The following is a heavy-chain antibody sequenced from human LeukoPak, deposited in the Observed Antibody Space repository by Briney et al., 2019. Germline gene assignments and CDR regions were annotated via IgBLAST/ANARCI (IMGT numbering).Heavy chain of an antibody. D-gene: IGHD2-2*01. V-gene: IGHV1-3*01. CDR2: INAGNGNT. J-gene: IGHJ3*02. CDR3: ARVTPAAMTIDAFDI. Sequence: GASVKVSCKASGYTFTSYAMHWVRQAPGQRLEWMGWINAGNGNTKYSQKFQGRVTITRDTSASTAYMELSSLRSEDTAVYYCARVTPAAMTIDAFDIWGQGTMVTVSS. CDR1: GYTFTSYA.